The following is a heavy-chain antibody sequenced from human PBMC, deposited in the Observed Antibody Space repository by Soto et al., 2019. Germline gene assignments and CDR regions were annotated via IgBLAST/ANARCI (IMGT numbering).Heavy chain of an antibody. D-gene: IGHD5-18*01. CDR2: ISGSGGST. CDR3: AKDDTAMVFPPNWFDP. V-gene: IGHV3-23*01. CDR1: GFTFSSYA. Sequence: PGGTLRLFCAASGFTFSSYAMSWVRQAPGKGLEWVSAISGSGGSTYYADSVKGRFTISRDNSKNTLYLQMNSLRAEDTAVYYCAKDDTAMVFPPNWFDPWGQGTLVTVSS. J-gene: IGHJ5*02.